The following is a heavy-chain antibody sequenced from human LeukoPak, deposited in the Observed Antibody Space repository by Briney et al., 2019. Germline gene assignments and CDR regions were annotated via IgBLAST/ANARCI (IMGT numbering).Heavy chain of an antibody. CDR2: ISGSGGST. Sequence: GGSLRLSCAASEFTFSSYAMTWVRQAPGKGLEWVSTISGSGGSTYYADSVKGRFTISRDNSKNTLYLQLNSLRAEDTAVYYCAKGNGIVVDYALDIWGQGTMVTVSS. J-gene: IGHJ3*02. V-gene: IGHV3-23*01. CDR1: EFTFSSYA. D-gene: IGHD2-15*01. CDR3: AKGNGIVVDYALDI.